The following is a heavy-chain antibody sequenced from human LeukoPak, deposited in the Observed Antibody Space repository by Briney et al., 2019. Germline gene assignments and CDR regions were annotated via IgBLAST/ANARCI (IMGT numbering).Heavy chain of an antibody. V-gene: IGHV1-2*02. CDR1: GYTFIAYY. Sequence: GASVKVSCKASGYTFIAYYIHWVRQAPGQGLEWMGCINANSGDTNYAQKFQGRVTMTRDTSISAAYMDLSRLTSDDTAIYYCAKGLSTGWFDPWGQGTLVIVFS. CDR2: INANSGDT. CDR3: AKGLSTGWFDP. D-gene: IGHD2-2*01. J-gene: IGHJ5*02.